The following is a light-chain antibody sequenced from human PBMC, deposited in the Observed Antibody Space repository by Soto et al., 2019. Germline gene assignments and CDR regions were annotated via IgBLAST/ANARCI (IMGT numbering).Light chain of an antibody. Sequence: EIQLTQSPATLSVSPGERATISCRASQSVSSYLVWYQQKPGQAPRVLISDASNRATGIPARFSGSGSGTEFTLLISSIEHEDFAVYYCQQRTNSPVTFGEGTKVEIK. CDR2: DAS. CDR1: QSVSSY. CDR3: QQRTNSPVT. V-gene: IGKV3-11*01. J-gene: IGKJ4*01.